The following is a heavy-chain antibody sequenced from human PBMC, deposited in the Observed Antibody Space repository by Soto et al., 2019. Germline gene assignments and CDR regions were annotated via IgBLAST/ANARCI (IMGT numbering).Heavy chain of an antibody. V-gene: IGHV5-10-1*01. Sequence: PGESLKISCNGSGYSFTSYWISWVRQMPGKGLEWMGRIDPSDSYTNYSPSFQVHVTISADKAISTAYLQWSSLKASDTAMYYCAIRYCSGGSRYMHFAYRVQGTLVTVSS. CDR3: AIRYCSGGSRYMHFAY. CDR2: IDPSDSYT. J-gene: IGHJ4*02. D-gene: IGHD2-15*01. CDR1: GYSFTSYW.